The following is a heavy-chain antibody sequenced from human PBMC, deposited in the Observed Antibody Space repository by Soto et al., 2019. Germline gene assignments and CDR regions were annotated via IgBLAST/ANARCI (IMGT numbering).Heavy chain of an antibody. CDR1: GFTFSSYA. CDR3: ARSKATFGKNWFDP. Sequence: PGGSLRLSCAASGFTFSSYAMHWVRQAPGKGLEWVAVISYDGSNKYYADSVKGRFTISRDNSKNTLYLQMNSLRAEDTALYYCARSKATFGKNWFDPWGQGT. D-gene: IGHD3-16*01. J-gene: IGHJ5*02. V-gene: IGHV3-30-3*01. CDR2: ISYDGSNK.